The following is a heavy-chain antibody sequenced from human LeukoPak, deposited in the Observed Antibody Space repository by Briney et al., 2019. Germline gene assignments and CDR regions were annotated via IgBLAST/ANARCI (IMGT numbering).Heavy chain of an antibody. CDR1: GGSITIYY. CDR3: ARQGGFASSAGV. Sequence: PSETLSLTCTVSGGSITIYYWSWIRQPPGKGLEWIGYIYYSGSTNYNPSLKSRVTISVDTSKNQFSLKLSSVTAADTAVYFCARQGGFASSAGVWGKGTTVTVSS. CDR2: IYYSGST. J-gene: IGHJ6*04. V-gene: IGHV4-59*08. D-gene: IGHD2-2*01.